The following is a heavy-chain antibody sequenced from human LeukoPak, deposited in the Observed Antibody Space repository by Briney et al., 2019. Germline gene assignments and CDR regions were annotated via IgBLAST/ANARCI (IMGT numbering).Heavy chain of an antibody. V-gene: IGHV4-61*01. CDR3: ARDNEEIVVVPAAIDY. J-gene: IGHJ4*02. D-gene: IGHD2-2*01. Sequence: PSETLSLTCTVSGGSVSSGSYYWSWIRQPPGKGLEWIGYIYYSGSTNYNPSLKSRVTISVDTSKNQFSLKLSSVTAADTAVYYCARDNEEIVVVPAAIDYWGQGTLVTVSS. CDR2: IYYSGST. CDR1: GGSVSSGSYY.